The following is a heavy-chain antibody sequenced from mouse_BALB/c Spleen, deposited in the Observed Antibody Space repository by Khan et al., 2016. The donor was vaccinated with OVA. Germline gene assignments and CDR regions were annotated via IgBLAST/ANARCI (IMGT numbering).Heavy chain of an antibody. CDR2: ISSLAYSI. V-gene: IGHV5-15*02. J-gene: IGHJ4*01. CDR3: ARSWAMDY. Sequence: EVELVESGGGLVQPGGSRKLSCAASGFTFSDYGMAWVRQAPGKGPEWVAFISSLAYSIYYADTVTGRLTICNENAKNTLYLEMSSLRSEDTAMYYCARSWAMDYWGQGTSVTVAS. CDR1: GFTFSDYG.